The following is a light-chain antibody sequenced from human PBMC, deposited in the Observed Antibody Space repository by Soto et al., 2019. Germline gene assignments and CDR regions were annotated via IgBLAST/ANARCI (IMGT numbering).Light chain of an antibody. CDR2: TND. J-gene: IGLJ1*01. CDR1: SSNIESNT. CDR3: LAWDDSLNGNL. V-gene: IGLV1-44*01. Sequence: VLTQPPSASGTPGQRVTISCSGSSSNIESNTVYWYQQLPGMAPRLLIHTNDRRPSGVPDRFSGSKSGTSASLAISGLQSEDEADYYCLAWDDSLNGNLFGTGTKVTV.